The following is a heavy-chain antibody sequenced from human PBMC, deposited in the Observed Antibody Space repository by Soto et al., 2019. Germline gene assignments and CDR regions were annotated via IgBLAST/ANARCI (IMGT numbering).Heavy chain of an antibody. CDR3: AKVPYLEWLLGPDYYYYGMDV. CDR2: ISYDGSNK. J-gene: IGHJ6*02. V-gene: IGHV3-30*18. Sequence: GGSLRLSCAASGFTFSSYGMHWVRQAPGKGLEWVAVISYDGSNKYYADSVKGRFTISRDNSKNTPYLQMNSLRAEDTAVYYCAKVPYLEWLLGPDYYYYGMDVWGQGTTVTVSS. CDR1: GFTFSSYG. D-gene: IGHD3-3*01.